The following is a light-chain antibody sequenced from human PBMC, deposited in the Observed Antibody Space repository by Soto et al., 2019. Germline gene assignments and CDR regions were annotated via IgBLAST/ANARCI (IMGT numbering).Light chain of an antibody. CDR3: YSYASSYTFYV. CDR1: SSDVGGYNL. V-gene: IGLV2-11*01. CDR2: DVS. J-gene: IGLJ1*01. Sequence: QSALTQPRSVSGSPGQSVTISCTGTSSDVGGYNLVSWYQQHPGKAPKLMIYDVSKRPSGVPDRFSGSKSGNTASLTISGLQAEDEADYYCYSYASSYTFYVFGTGTKVTVL.